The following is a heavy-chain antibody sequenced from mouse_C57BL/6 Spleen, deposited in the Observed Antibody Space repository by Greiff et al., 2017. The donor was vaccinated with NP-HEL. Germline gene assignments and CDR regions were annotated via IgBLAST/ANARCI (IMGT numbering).Heavy chain of an antibody. CDR3: ARTNLLLRDYYAMDY. J-gene: IGHJ4*01. CDR1: GSAFSSYW. V-gene: IGHV1-80*01. CDR2: IYPGDGDT. D-gene: IGHD1-1*01. Sequence: QVQLKESGAELVKPGASVKISCKASGSAFSSYWMNGVKRRPGKGFEWIGQIYPGDGDTNYNGKLKGKATLTADKSSSTAYMQLSSLTSEDSAVYFCARTNLLLRDYYAMDYWGQGTSVTVSS.